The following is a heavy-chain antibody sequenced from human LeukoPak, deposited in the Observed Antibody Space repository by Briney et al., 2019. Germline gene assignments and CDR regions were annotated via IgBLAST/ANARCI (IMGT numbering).Heavy chain of an antibody. CDR3: ARRCDSSGYYYYYMDV. J-gene: IGHJ6*03. V-gene: IGHV4-59*08. D-gene: IGHD3-22*01. CDR2: IYYSGST. CDR1: GGSISGYF. Sequence: PSETLSLTCTVSGGSISGYFWTWIRQPPGKGLEWIGYIYYSGSTNYSPSLKSRVTISVDTSKNQFSLKLSSVTAADTAVYYCARRCDSSGYYYYYMDVWGKGTTVTVSS.